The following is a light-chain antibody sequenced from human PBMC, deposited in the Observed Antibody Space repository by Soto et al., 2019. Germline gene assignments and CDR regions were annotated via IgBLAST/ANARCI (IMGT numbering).Light chain of an antibody. V-gene: IGKV3-20*01. J-gene: IGKJ3*01. CDR1: QSLTNSY. CDR3: QQYSASPRT. Sequence: PGHRGSLSCSPSQSLTNSYIAWYQVKPGQDPRLLIYDTSSRATGIPDRFSGSGSGTDFTLTISGLEPEDFAAYYCQQYSASPRTVGTGTQVDIK. CDR2: DTS.